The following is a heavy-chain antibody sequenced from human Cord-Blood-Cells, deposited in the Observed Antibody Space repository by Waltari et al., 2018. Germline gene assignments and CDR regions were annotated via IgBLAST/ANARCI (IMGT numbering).Heavy chain of an antibody. CDR2: INHSGST. CDR3: ARVNYYGSGSYTIDY. Sequence: QVQLQQWGAGLLKPSETLSLTCAVYGGSFSGYSWTWIRQTPGKGLEWIGEINHSGSTNYNPSLKSRVTISVDTSKNQFSLKLSSVTAADTAVYYCARVNYYGSGSYTIDYWGQGTLVTVSS. V-gene: IGHV4-34*01. CDR1: GGSFSGYS. J-gene: IGHJ4*02. D-gene: IGHD3-10*01.